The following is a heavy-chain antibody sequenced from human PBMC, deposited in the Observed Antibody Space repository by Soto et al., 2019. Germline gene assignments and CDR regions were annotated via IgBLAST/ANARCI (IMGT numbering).Heavy chain of an antibody. J-gene: IGHJ3*02. D-gene: IGHD3-10*01. CDR1: GGTFSSYT. CDR3: ARDSPLAGYGSGSYYIGAFDI. Sequence: SVKVSCKASGGTFSSYTISWVRQAPGQGLEWMGRIIPILGIANYAQKFQGRVTITADKSTSTAYMELSSLRSEDTAVYYCARDSPLAGYGSGSYYIGAFDIWGQGTMVTVSS. CDR2: IIPILGIA. V-gene: IGHV1-69*04.